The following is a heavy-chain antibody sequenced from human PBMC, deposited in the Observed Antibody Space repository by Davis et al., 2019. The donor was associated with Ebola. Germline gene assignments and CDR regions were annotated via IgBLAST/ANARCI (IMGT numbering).Heavy chain of an antibody. Sequence: PGGSLRLSCAASGFTFSTYWMNWVRQAPGKGLVWVSNINDDGSTTGYADSVKGRFTISRDNAKNTLYLQMDSLRAEDTAVYYCAGSIRSPEGYWGQGNLVTVSS. CDR3: AGSIRSPEGY. CDR2: INDDGSTT. CDR1: GFTFSTYW. V-gene: IGHV3-74*01. J-gene: IGHJ4*02. D-gene: IGHD3-16*01.